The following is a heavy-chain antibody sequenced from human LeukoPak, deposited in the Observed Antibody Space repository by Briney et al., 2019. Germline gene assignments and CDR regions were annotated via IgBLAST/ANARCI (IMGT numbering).Heavy chain of an antibody. Sequence: GGSLRLSCAASGFTFSSYAMHWVRQAPGKGLEWVAIISHDGSNKYYADSVKGRFTISRDNSKNTLYLQMNSLGAEDTAVYYCAREESGISIFGVVIFWGQGTLVTVSS. CDR2: ISHDGSNK. J-gene: IGHJ4*02. CDR3: AREESGISIFGVVIF. CDR1: GFTFSSYA. D-gene: IGHD3-3*01. V-gene: IGHV3-30-3*01.